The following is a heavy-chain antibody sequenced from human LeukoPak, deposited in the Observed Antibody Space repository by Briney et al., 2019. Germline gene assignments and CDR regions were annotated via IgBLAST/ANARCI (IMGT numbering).Heavy chain of an antibody. CDR2: INLNNGGT. CDR1: GFTFTGYY. J-gene: IGHJ4*02. V-gene: IGHV1-2*04. CDR3: ARDSATVTTPYFDY. Sequence: ASVKVSCKASGFTFTGYYMNWVQQAPGQGLEWMGWINLNNGGTNYAQKFQGWVTMTRDTSISTAYMELSRLTYDDTAVYYCARDSATVTTPYFDYWGQGSLVTVSS. D-gene: IGHD4-17*01.